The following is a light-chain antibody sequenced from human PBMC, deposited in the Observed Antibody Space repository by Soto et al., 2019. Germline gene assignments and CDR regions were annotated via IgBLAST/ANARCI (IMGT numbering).Light chain of an antibody. V-gene: IGKV1-5*01. CDR1: QSINSW. CDR3: QQYQSYAGT. J-gene: IGKJ3*01. CDR2: NAS. Sequence: DIQMTQSPSTLSASLGDKDTITCRTSQSINSWLAWYKQKPGKAPKLLIFNASNLKTGVPSRFSGSGYETDFTLTISSLQPDDFATYYFQQYQSYAGTFGPGNKVDIK.